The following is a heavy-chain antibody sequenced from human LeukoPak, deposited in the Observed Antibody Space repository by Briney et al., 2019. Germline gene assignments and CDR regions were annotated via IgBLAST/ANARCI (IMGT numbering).Heavy chain of an antibody. V-gene: IGHV4-34*01. J-gene: IGHJ4*02. CDR2: INHSGST. CDR3: ARLPTRGLVGASDY. Sequence: PSETLSLTCAVYGGSFSGYYWSWIRQPPGKGLEWIGEINHSGSTNYNPSLKSRVTISVDTSKNQFSLKLSSVTAADTAVYYCARLPTRGLVGASDYWGQGTLVTVSS. D-gene: IGHD1-26*01. CDR1: GGSFSGYY.